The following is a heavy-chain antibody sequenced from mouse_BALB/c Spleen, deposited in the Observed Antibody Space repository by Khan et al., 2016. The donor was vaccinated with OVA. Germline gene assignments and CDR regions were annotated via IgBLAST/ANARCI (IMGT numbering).Heavy chain of an antibody. Sequence: VQLQQSGAELVKPGAPVKLSCKASGYTFTSYWMNWVKQRPGRGLEWIGRLDPSDSETHYNQKFKDKATMTVDKSSSTAYIQLSSLTSEDSAVYYCARDQYGNYFYAMDYWGQGTSVTVSS. V-gene: IGHV1-69*02. CDR2: LDPSDSET. J-gene: IGHJ4*01. D-gene: IGHD2-10*02. CDR1: GYTFTSYW. CDR3: ARDQYGNYFYAMDY.